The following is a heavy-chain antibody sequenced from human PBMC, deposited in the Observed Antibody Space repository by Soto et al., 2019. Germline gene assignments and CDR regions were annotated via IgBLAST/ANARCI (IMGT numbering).Heavy chain of an antibody. Sequence: ASVKVSCKASGGTFSSYAISWVRQAPGQGLEWMGGIIPMYGKANYAQNFQDRVTITADESTSTAYMGLNSLRSEDTAVYYCARDLGGCSAGSCRHNWFDPWGQGTLVTVSS. CDR3: ARDLGGCSAGSCRHNWFDP. J-gene: IGHJ5*02. CDR2: IIPMYGKA. CDR1: GGTFSSYA. V-gene: IGHV1-69*13. D-gene: IGHD2-15*01.